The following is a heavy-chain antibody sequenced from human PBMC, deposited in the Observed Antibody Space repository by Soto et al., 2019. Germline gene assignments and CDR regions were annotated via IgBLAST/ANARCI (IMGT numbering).Heavy chain of an antibody. CDR1: GFTFSRYW. D-gene: IGHD3-3*01. CDR3: ATLRITIFGRDKAPYDY. J-gene: IGHJ4*02. CDR2: IKQDGSEK. Sequence: GESLKISCAASGFTFSRYWMSWVRQAPGKGLEWVANIKQDGSEKYYVDSVKGRFTISRDNAKNSLYLQMNSLRAEDTAVYYCATLRITIFGRDKAPYDYWGQGTLVTVSS. V-gene: IGHV3-7*01.